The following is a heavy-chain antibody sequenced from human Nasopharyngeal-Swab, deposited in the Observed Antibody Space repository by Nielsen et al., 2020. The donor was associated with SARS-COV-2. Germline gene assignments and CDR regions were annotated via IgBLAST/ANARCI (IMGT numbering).Heavy chain of an antibody. V-gene: IGHV3-21*01. CDR2: ISSSSSYI. CDR1: GFTFTSYS. D-gene: IGHD6-13*01. Sequence: GESLKISCAASGFTFTSYSMNWVRQAPGKGLEWVSSISSSSSYIYYADSVKGRFTISRDNAKNSLYLQMNSLRAEDTAVYYCARVWSSSWYYFDHWGQGTLVTVSS. CDR3: ARVWSSSWYYFDH. J-gene: IGHJ4*02.